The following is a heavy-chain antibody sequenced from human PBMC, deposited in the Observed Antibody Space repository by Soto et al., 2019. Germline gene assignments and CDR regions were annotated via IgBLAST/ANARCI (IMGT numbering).Heavy chain of an antibody. Sequence: ASVKVSCKASGGTFSSYAISWVRQAPGQGLEWMGGIIPIFGTANYAQKFQGRVTITADESTSTAYMELSSLRSEDTAVYYCAREGDITILSRSWFDPWGQGTLVTVSS. V-gene: IGHV1-69*13. D-gene: IGHD3-3*01. CDR2: IIPIFGTA. CDR1: GGTFSSYA. J-gene: IGHJ5*02. CDR3: AREGDITILSRSWFDP.